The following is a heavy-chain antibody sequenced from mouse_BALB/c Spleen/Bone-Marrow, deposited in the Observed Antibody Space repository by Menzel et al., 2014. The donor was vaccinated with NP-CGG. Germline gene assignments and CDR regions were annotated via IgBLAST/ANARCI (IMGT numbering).Heavy chain of an antibody. V-gene: IGHV2-3*01. Sequence: VKLVESGPGLVAPSQSLSITCTVSGFSLTSYGVSWVRQPPGKGLELLGVIWGDGSTNYHSALISRLSISKDNSKSQVFLKLKRLQTDDTATYQCAKGEYGKRLYVRDYWGQGTSVTGSS. D-gene: IGHD2-10*02. CDR1: GFSLTSYG. J-gene: IGHJ4*01. CDR3: AKGEYGKRLYVRDY. CDR2: IWGDGST.